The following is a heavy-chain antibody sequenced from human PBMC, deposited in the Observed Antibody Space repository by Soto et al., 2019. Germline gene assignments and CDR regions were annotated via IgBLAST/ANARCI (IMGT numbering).Heavy chain of an antibody. Sequence: QVQLVQSGAEVKKPGSSVKVSCKASGGTFSSYAISWVLQAPGQGLEWMGGITPISDTTNYAQKFQGRVTITADESTSTAYMGLSSLRSEDTAVYYCARSQGSSTSLEIYYYYYYGMDVWGQGTTVTVSS. D-gene: IGHD2-2*01. CDR2: ITPISDTT. CDR3: ARSQGSSTSLEIYYYYYYGMDV. J-gene: IGHJ6*02. CDR1: GGTFSSYA. V-gene: IGHV1-69*01.